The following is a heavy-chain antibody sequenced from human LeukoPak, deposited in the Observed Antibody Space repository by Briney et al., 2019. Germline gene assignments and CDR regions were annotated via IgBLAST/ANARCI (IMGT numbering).Heavy chain of an antibody. CDR3: ARDTVHRVAAVEGSY. J-gene: IGHJ4*02. Sequence: PSETLSLTCIVSGGSISSGDHYWSWIRQPPGKGLVWIGHIHYSGSTYYNPSLKSRLTISVDTSKNQFSLNLKSVTAADTAVYYCARDTVHRVAAVEGSYWGQGTLVTVSS. V-gene: IGHV4-30-4*01. CDR2: IHYSGST. D-gene: IGHD6-13*01. CDR1: GGSISSGDHY.